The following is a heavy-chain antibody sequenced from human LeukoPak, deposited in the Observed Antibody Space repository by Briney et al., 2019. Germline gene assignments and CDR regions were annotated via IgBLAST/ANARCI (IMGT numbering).Heavy chain of an antibody. CDR2: INPSGGST. V-gene: IGHV1-46*01. CDR1: GYTFTSYY. Sequence: ASVKVSCKASGYTFTSYYMHWVRQAPGQGLEWMGIINPSGGSTSYAQKFQGRVTLTRDGSTNTAYMEMSSLRSEDTAVYYCASHYGNSATGGFPYWGQGTLVTVSS. CDR3: ASHYGNSATGGFPY. J-gene: IGHJ4*02. D-gene: IGHD3-10*01.